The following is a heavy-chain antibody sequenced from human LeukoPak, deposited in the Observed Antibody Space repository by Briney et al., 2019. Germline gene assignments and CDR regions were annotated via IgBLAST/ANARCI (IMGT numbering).Heavy chain of an antibody. J-gene: IGHJ5*02. CDR3: ARDLDCSSTSCPENWFDP. D-gene: IGHD2-2*01. V-gene: IGHV1-69*01. CDR1: GGTFSSYA. Sequence: VKVSCKASGGTFSSYAISWVRQAPGQGLEWMGGIIPIFGTANYAQKFQGRVAITADESTSTAYMELSSLRSEDTAVYYCARDLDCSSTSCPENWFDPWGQGTLVTVSS. CDR2: IIPIFGTA.